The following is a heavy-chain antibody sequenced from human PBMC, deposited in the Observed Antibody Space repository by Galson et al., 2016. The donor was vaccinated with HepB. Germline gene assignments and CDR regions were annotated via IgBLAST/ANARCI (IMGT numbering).Heavy chain of an antibody. CDR1: GFTFNRRG. J-gene: IGHJ4*02. CDR2: DSMDGRRK. D-gene: IGHD2/OR15-2a*01. CDR3: AKRHEYCPPVGCSVDS. Sequence: SLRLSCAASGFTFNRRGMHWVHQAPGKGLEWVAADSMDGRRKFYADSVKGRFTISRDNSNNMLFLQMSSLRVDDTAVYYCAKRHEYCPPVGCSVDSWGQGTLVSVSS. V-gene: IGHV3-30*18.